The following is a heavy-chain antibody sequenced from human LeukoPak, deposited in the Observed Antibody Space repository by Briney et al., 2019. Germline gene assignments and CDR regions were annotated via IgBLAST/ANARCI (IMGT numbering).Heavy chain of an antibody. Sequence: AAVKVSFKASGYIFISYGISWVRQAPGQGLEWMGWISAYNGNKNYVQKLHGRVTMNTDTSTSTAYMELRSLRSDDTAVYYCARDSRTMIVVVIKSGFDYWGQGTLVTVSS. V-gene: IGHV1-18*01. CDR2: ISAYNGNK. CDR1: GYIFISYG. D-gene: IGHD3-22*01. CDR3: ARDSRTMIVVVIKSGFDY. J-gene: IGHJ4*02.